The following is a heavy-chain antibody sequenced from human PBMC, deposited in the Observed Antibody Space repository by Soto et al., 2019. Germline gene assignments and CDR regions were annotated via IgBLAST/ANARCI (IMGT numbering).Heavy chain of an antibody. D-gene: IGHD4-17*01. CDR1: GGTISSYT. J-gene: IGHJ4*02. Sequence: QVQLVQSGAEVKKPGSSVKVSCKASGGTISSYTINWVRQAPGQGLEWMGRITPILGIANYAQKFQGRVTITADKSTSTAYMELSSLRSEDTAVYYCAREPYGDYSGYWGQGTLVTVSS. V-gene: IGHV1-69*08. CDR2: ITPILGIA. CDR3: AREPYGDYSGY.